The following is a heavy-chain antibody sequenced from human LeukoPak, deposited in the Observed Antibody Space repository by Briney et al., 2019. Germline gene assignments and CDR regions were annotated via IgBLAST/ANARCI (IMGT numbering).Heavy chain of an antibody. CDR2: IYYSGST. Sequence: SETLSLTCTVSGGSMSSSSYYWGWIRQPPGKGLEWIGSIYYSGSTYYNPSLKSRVTISVDTSKNQFSLKLSSVTAADTAVYYCARPITGTTKSFDPWGQGTLVTVSS. CDR1: GGSMSSSSYY. D-gene: IGHD1-7*01. CDR3: ARPITGTTKSFDP. J-gene: IGHJ5*02. V-gene: IGHV4-39*01.